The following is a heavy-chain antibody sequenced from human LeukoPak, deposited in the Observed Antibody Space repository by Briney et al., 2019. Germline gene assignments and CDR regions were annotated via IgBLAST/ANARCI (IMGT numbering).Heavy chain of an antibody. CDR3: ARRAAVAGTGIDY. CDR2: IYYSGST. J-gene: IGHJ4*02. Sequence: PSETLSLTCTVSGGSISSYYWSWIRQPPGKGLEWIGYIYYSGSTNYNPSLKSRVTISVDASKNQSSLKLSSVTAADTAVYYCARRAAVAGTGIDYWGQGTLVTVSS. V-gene: IGHV4-59*12. CDR1: GGSISSYY. D-gene: IGHD6-19*01.